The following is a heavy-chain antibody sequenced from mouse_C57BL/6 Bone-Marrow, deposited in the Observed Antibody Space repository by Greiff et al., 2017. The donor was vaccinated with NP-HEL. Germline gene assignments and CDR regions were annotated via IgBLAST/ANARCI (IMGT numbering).Heavy chain of an antibody. V-gene: IGHV1-53*01. CDR2: INPSNGGT. CDR1: GYTFTSYW. J-gene: IGHJ2*01. CDR3: ARGFYYGKDFDY. D-gene: IGHD2-1*01. Sequence: QVQLQQPGTELVKPGASVKLSCKASGYTFTSYWMHGVKQRPGQGLEWIGNINPSNGGTNYNEKFKSKATLTVDKSSSTAYMQLSSLTSDDSAVYYCARGFYYGKDFDYWGQGTTLTVSS.